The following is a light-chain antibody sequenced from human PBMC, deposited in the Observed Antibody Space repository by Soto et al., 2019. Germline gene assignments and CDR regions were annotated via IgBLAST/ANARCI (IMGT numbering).Light chain of an antibody. CDR3: AVWDDSLSGWV. CDR2: RND. V-gene: IGLV1-47*01. J-gene: IGLJ3*02. Sequence: QSVRTQPPSTSGTPGQRLTISCSGSSSNIGSNYVYWYQQLPGTAPKLLIYRNDQRPSGVPARYSGSKSDTAASLAISGLRSGDEAEYYCAVWDDSLSGWVFGGGPKLTVL. CDR1: SSNIGSNY.